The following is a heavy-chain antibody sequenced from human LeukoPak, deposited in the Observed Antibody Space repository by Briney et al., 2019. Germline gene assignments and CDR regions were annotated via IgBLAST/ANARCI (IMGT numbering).Heavy chain of an antibody. CDR3: ARDGGDYDTGNWFDP. CDR1: GGSISRYS. D-gene: IGHD4-17*01. CDR2: VYYSGST. J-gene: IGHJ5*02. V-gene: IGHV4-59*01. Sequence: NTSETLSLTCTVSGGSISRYSWSWIRQPPGKGLEWIGYVYYSGSTNYDPSLKSRVTISVDTSKNQFSLKLSSVTAADTAVYYCARDGGDYDTGNWFDPWGQGTLVTVSS.